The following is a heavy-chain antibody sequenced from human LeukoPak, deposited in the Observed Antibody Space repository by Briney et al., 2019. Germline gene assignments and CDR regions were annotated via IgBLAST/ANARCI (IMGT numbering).Heavy chain of an antibody. Sequence: GGSLRLSCAASGCTFSSYWMSWVRKAPGQGLELVDNIKRDGSEKYYVASVRGRFTISRDNAKNSLYLQMNSLRAEDTAVYSCPRGSVRYFVSDYWGQGTLVTVSS. CDR1: GCTFSSYW. D-gene: IGHD3-9*01. CDR2: IKRDGSEK. J-gene: IGHJ4*02. V-gene: IGHV3-7*01. CDR3: PRGSVRYFVSDY.